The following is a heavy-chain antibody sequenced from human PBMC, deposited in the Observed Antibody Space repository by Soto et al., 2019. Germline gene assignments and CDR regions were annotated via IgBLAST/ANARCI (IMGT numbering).Heavy chain of an antibody. Sequence: PGGSLRLSCAASGFTFDDYAMHWVRQAPGKGLEWVSGISWNSGSIGYADSVKGRFTISRDNAKNSLYLQMNSLRAEDTALYYCAKVRDDFWSRYDALDIWGQGTMVTVSS. D-gene: IGHD3-3*01. CDR1: GFTFDDYA. V-gene: IGHV3-9*01. CDR3: AKVRDDFWSRYDALDI. J-gene: IGHJ3*02. CDR2: ISWNSGSI.